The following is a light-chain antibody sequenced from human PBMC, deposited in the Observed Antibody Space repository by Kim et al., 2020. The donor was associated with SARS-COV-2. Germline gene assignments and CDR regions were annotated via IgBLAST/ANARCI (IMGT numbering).Light chain of an antibody. CDR2: DAS. J-gene: IGKJ2*01. CDR1: QDISNY. CDR3: QQYDNLLPGT. Sequence: ASVGDRVTITCQASQDISNYLNWYQQKPGKAPKLLIYDASKLETGVPSRFSGSGSGTDFTFTISSLQPEDIATYYCQQYDNLLPGTFGQGTKLEI. V-gene: IGKV1-33*01.